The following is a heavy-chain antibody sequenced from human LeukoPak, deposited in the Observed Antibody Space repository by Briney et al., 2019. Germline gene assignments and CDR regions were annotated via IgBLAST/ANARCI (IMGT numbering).Heavy chain of an antibody. CDR2: IWYDGSNK. J-gene: IGHJ6*03. CDR3: ARGTTVYCYYYYMDV. CDR1: GFTFSSYG. V-gene: IGHV3-33*01. Sequence: PGRSLRLSCAASGFTFSSYGMHWVRQAPGKGLEWVAVIWYDGSNKYYADSVKGRFTISRDNSKNTLYLQMNSLRAEDTAVYYCARGTTVYCYYYYMDVWGKGTTVTVSS. D-gene: IGHD1-14*01.